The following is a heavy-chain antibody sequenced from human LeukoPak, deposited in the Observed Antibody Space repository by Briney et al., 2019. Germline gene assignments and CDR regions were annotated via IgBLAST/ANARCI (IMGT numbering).Heavy chain of an antibody. CDR1: GFIFRNYG. V-gene: IGHV3-23*01. Sequence: GGSLRLSCAASGFIFRNYGMNWVRQAPGKGLEWVSGISGHGDITYYADSVKGRFTISRDNSKNTLYLQMNSLRAEDTAVYYCAKDHREVAYGDYWGQGTLVTVSS. D-gene: IGHD4-17*01. CDR3: AKDHREVAYGDY. J-gene: IGHJ4*02. CDR2: ISGHGDIT.